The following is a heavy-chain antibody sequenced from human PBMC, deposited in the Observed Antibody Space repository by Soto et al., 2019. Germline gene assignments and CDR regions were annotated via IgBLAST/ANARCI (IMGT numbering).Heavy chain of an antibody. CDR1: GFTFSSYS. V-gene: IGHV3-21*01. CDR3: ARDQPGYSYGYGLGY. J-gene: IGHJ4*02. Sequence: GGSLRLSCAASGFTFSSYSMNWVRQAPGKGLEWVSSISSSSSYIYYADSVKGRFTISRDNAKNSLYLQMNILRAEDTAVYYCARDQPGYSYGYGLGYWGQGTLVTVSS. CDR2: ISSSSSYI. D-gene: IGHD5-18*01.